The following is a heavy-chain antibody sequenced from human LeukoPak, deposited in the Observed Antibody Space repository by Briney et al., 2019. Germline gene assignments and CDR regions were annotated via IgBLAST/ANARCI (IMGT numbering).Heavy chain of an antibody. CDR3: ARAREVTGLTP. CDR2: INPNSGGT. J-gene: IGHJ5*02. Sequence: ASVKVSCKASGYTFTGYYMHWVRQAPGQGLEWMGWINPNSGGTNYAQKFQGRVTVTRDTSISTVYMELSSLRYDDTAIYYCARAREVTGLTPWGQGTLVTVSS. D-gene: IGHD3-9*01. V-gene: IGHV1-2*02. CDR1: GYTFTGYY.